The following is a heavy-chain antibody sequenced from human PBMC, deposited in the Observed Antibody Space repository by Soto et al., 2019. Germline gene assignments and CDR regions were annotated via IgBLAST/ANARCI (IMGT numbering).Heavy chain of an antibody. D-gene: IGHD6-6*01. Sequence: GGSLRLSCAASGLTFSSYAMSWVRQAPGKGLEWVSAISGSGGSTYYADSVKGRFTISRDNAKNSLYLQMNSLRAGDTAVYYCARGIAARLPVYYYYGMDVWGQGTTVTVSS. CDR1: GLTFSSYA. CDR2: ISGSGGST. CDR3: ARGIAARLPVYYYYGMDV. V-gene: IGHV3-23*01. J-gene: IGHJ6*02.